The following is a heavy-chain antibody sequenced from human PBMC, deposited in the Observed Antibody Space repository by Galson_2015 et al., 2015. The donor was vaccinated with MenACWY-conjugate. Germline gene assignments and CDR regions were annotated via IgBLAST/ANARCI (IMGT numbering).Heavy chain of an antibody. CDR1: GFTLGHYW. CDR2: IKQDGSET. J-gene: IGHJ4*02. D-gene: IGHD3-9*01. Sequence: SLRLSCAASGFTLGHYWMSWVRQAPGKGLEWVANIKQDGSETYYVDSVKGRFTISRDNANNSFYLQMDSLRAEDTAVYYCARCIHITYSDILTAYDSWGQGTLVIVSS. CDR3: ARCIHITYSDILTAYDS. V-gene: IGHV3-7*03.